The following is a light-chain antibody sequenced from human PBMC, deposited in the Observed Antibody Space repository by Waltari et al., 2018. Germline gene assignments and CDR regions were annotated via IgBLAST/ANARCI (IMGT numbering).Light chain of an antibody. V-gene: IGKV3-20*01. J-gene: IGKJ2*01. Sequence: EIVLTQSPGTLSLSPGERATLPCRASQSVAYNYLAWYQQRPAQAPRLLIYEASTRATGIPDRFSGSGSGTDFTLTISRLEPEDFAVYYCHQYYVAPYTFGQGTKLDTK. CDR1: QSVAYNY. CDR3: HQYYVAPYT. CDR2: EAS.